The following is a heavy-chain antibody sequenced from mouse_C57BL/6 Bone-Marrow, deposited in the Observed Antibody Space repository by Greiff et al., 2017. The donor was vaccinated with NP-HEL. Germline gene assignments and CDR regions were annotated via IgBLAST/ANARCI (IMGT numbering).Heavy chain of an antibody. CDR2: ISNGGGST. V-gene: IGHV5-12*01. Sequence: EVQLVESGGGLVQPGGSLKLSCAASGFTFSDYYMYWVRQTPEKRLEWVAYISNGGGSTYYPDTVKGRFTISRDNAKNTLYLQMSRLKSEDTAMYYCARHEGYYGSSYGYFDVWGTGTTVTVSS. D-gene: IGHD1-1*01. CDR3: ARHEGYYGSSYGYFDV. CDR1: GFTFSDYY. J-gene: IGHJ1*03.